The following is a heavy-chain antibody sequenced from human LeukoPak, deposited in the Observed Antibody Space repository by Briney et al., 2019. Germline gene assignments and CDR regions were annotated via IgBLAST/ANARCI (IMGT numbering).Heavy chain of an antibody. J-gene: IGHJ5*02. D-gene: IGHD3-10*01. CDR1: GGSISSYY. CDR2: IYYSGST. CDR3: ARGVIITSWFDP. Sequence: SETLSLTCTVSGGSISSYYWSWIRQPPGKGLEWIGYIYYSGSTNYNPSLKSRVTISVDTSKNQFSLKLSSVTAADTAVYYCARGVIITSWFDPWGQGTLVTVSS. V-gene: IGHV4-59*12.